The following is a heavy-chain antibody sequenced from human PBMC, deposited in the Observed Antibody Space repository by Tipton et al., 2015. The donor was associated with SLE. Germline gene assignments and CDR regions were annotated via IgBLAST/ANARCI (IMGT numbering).Heavy chain of an antibody. CDR1: GGFISSSSYS. J-gene: IGHJ6*03. CDR2: IYYSGST. Sequence: TLSLTCTVSGGFISSSSYSWGWIRQPPGKGLEWSGSIYYSGSTYNNPSLKSRVAISVDTTKNLCALKLSSGTAADPSVFYCAREDYYYMGVWGKGTTVTVSS. CDR3: AREDYYYMGV. V-gene: IGHV4-39*02.